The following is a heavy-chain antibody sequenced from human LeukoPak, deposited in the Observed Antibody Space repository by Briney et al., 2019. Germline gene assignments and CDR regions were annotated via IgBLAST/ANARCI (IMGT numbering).Heavy chain of an antibody. J-gene: IGHJ1*01. V-gene: IGHV3-30*02. CDR1: GFTFSSYG. D-gene: IGHD6-13*01. CDR2: IRYDGNNK. Sequence: PGGSLRLSCAASGFTFSSYGMHWVRQAPGKGLEWVAFIRYDGNNKYHADSVKGRFTISRDNSENTLFLQMNSLRPEDTAVYYCAKPGYSSSWYRISEYFQHWGQGTLVTVSS. CDR3: AKPGYSSSWYRISEYFQH.